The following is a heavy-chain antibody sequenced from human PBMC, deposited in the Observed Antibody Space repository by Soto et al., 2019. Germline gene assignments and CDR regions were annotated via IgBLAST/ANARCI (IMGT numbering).Heavy chain of an antibody. CDR2: ISGSGGST. CDR3: AKDRRNIVVVVAATDDAFDI. J-gene: IGHJ3*02. CDR1: GFTFSSYA. D-gene: IGHD2-15*01. V-gene: IGHV3-23*01. Sequence: GGSLRLSCAASGFTFSSYAMSWVRQAPGKGLEWVSAISGSGGSTYYADSVKGRFTISRDNSKNTRYLQMNSLRAEDTAVYYCAKDRRNIVVVVAATDDAFDIWGQGTMVTVSS.